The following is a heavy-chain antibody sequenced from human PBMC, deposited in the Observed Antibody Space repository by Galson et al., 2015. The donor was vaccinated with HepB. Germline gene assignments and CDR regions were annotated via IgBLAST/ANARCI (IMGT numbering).Heavy chain of an antibody. CDR3: AREENYYDSSGYRGPSAFDI. D-gene: IGHD3-22*01. Sequence: CAISGDSVSSNSAAWNWIRQSPSRGFEWLGRTYYRSKWYNDYAVSVKSRITINPDTSKNQFSLQLNSVTPEDTAVYYCAREENYYDSSGYRGPSAFDIWGQGTMVTVSS. V-gene: IGHV6-1*01. CDR2: TYYRSKWYN. CDR1: GDSVSSNSAA. J-gene: IGHJ3*02.